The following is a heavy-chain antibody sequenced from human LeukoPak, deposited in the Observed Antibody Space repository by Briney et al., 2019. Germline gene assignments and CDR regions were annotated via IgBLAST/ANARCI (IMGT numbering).Heavy chain of an antibody. Sequence: ASVTVSCKASGYTFTNYGISWVRQAPGQGLEWMGWISVFYGHTNYSQNFQGRLTMTTHTSTSTAYLELRSLRSDDTAVYYCARDNAVRNEAWWFNPWGRGTLVTVSS. V-gene: IGHV1-18*01. CDR2: ISVFYGHT. CDR1: GYTFTNYG. CDR3: ARDNAVRNEAWWFNP. D-gene: IGHD2-8*01. J-gene: IGHJ5*02.